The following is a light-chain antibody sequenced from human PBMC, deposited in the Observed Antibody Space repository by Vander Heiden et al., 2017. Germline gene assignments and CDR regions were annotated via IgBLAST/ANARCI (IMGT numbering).Light chain of an antibody. V-gene: IGLV2-14*03. Sequence: QSALTQPASMSGSPGQSITISCTGTSSDVGGYNYVSWYQQHPGKAPKLMIYDVSNRPSGVSNRFSGSKSGNTASLTISGLQAEDEADYYCSSYTSSSTLRVFGGGTKLTVL. CDR1: SSDVGGYNY. CDR2: DVS. J-gene: IGLJ2*01. CDR3: SSYTSSSTLRV.